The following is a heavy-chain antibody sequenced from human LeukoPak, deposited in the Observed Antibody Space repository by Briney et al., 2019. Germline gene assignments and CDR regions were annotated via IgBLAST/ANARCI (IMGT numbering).Heavy chain of an antibody. CDR1: GYTFTGYY. D-gene: IGHD6-19*01. V-gene: IGHV1-2*06. J-gene: IGHJ4*02. CDR3: ARYSSGWYHGPPEDY. Sequence: ASVKVSCKASGYTFTGYYMHWVRQAPGQGLEWMGRINPNSGGTNYAQKFQGRVTMTRDTSISTAYMELSWLRSDDTAVYYCARYSSGWYHGPPEDYWGQGTLVTVSS. CDR2: INPNSGGT.